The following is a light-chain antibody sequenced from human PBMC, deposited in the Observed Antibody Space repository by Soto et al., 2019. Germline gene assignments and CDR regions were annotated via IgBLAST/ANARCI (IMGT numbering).Light chain of an antibody. Sequence: QSALTQPPSASGSPGQSVTISCTGTNSDISGYSYVSWYQQHPGKAPKLMIYEVSKRPSGVPDRFSGSRSGSTASLTVSGLQAEDEADYYCSSYAGSNILFGGGTKVTVL. CDR1: NSDISGYSY. V-gene: IGLV2-8*01. J-gene: IGLJ3*02. CDR2: EVS. CDR3: SSYAGSNIL.